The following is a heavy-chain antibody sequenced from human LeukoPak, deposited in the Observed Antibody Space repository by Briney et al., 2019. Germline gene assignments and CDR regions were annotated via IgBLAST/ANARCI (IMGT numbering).Heavy chain of an antibody. CDR1: GGTFSSYA. CDR3: ARSRVHYYGMDV. V-gene: IGHV1-69*04. CDR2: IIPILGIA. J-gene: IGHJ6*02. D-gene: IGHD3-10*01. Sequence: SVKVSCKASGGTFSSYAINWVRQAPGQGLEWMGRIIPILGIANYAQKFQGRVTITADKSTSTAYMELSSLRSEDTAVYYCARSRVHYYGMDVWGQGTTVTVSS.